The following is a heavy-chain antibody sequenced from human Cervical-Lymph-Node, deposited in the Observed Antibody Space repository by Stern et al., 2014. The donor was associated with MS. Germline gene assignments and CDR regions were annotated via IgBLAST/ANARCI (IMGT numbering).Heavy chain of an antibody. J-gene: IGHJ4*02. CDR3: GRDTCRGGGCYFRY. CDR1: GFIFSNYA. D-gene: IGHD2-15*01. CDR2: VSNEGSKQ. Sequence: QVQLMQSGGGVVQPGRSLRLSCGASGFIFSNYAMHWVRQAPGKGLDWVAFVSNEGSKQFYADSVKGRFTISRDNANNTLYLQMNSLRPEDTAVYYCGRDTCRGGGCYFRYWGQGILITVSS. V-gene: IGHV3-30-3*01.